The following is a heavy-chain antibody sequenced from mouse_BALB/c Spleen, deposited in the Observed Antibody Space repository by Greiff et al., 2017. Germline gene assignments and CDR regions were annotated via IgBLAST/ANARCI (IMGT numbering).Heavy chain of an antibody. CDR3: ARWDDYGYFDV. V-gene: IGHV3-2*02. CDR1: GYSITSDYA. J-gene: IGHJ1*01. CDR2: ISYSGST. D-gene: IGHD2-3*01. Sequence: EVKLMESGPGLVKPSQSLSLTCTVTGYSITSDYAWNWIRQFPGNKLEWMGYISYSGSTSYNPSLKSRISITRDTSKNQFFLQLNSVTTEDTATYYCARWDDYGYFDVWGAGTTVTVSS.